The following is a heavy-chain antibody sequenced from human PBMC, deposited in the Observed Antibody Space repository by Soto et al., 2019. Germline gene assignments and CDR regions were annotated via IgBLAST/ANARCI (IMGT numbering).Heavy chain of an antibody. Sequence: EVQLVESGGGLVQPGGSLRLSCAASGFTFSSYWMSWVRQAPGKGLEWVANIKQDGSEKYYVDSVKGRFTSSRDNAKNSLYLQMNSLRAEDTAVYYCARSPFGCSGGSCYPKGVDYWGQGTLVTVSS. D-gene: IGHD2-15*01. CDR1: GFTFSSYW. CDR2: IKQDGSEK. CDR3: ARSPFGCSGGSCYPKGVDY. V-gene: IGHV3-7*01. J-gene: IGHJ4*02.